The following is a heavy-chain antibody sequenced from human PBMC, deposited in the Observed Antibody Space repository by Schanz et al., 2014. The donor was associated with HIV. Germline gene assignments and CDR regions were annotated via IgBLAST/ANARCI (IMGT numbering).Heavy chain of an antibody. CDR2: IIPIFGTA. Sequence: QVQLVQSGTEVKKPGASVKVSCKASGYTFISYGISWVRQAPGQGLEWMGWIIPIFGTANYAQKFQGRVTIIADESTSTAYMELSSLRSADTAVYFCARAAFSSEYYYGMDVWGQGTTVTVSS. CDR3: ARAAFSSEYYYGMDV. D-gene: IGHD3-3*02. J-gene: IGHJ6*02. V-gene: IGHV1-69*13. CDR1: GYTFISYG.